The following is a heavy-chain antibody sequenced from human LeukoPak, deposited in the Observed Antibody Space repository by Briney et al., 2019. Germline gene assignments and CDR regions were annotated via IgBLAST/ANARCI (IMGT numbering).Heavy chain of an antibody. CDR1: GGSISSGDYY. CDR2: IYYSGST. J-gene: IGHJ6*03. Sequence: SETLSLTCTVSGGSISSGDYYWSWIRQPPGKGLEWIGYIYYSGSTYYNPSLKSRVTISVDTSKNQFSLKLSSVTAADTAVYYCARLLVVPAASDYYYMDVWGKGTTVTVSS. CDR3: ARLLVVPAASDYYYMDV. V-gene: IGHV4-30-4*08. D-gene: IGHD2-2*01.